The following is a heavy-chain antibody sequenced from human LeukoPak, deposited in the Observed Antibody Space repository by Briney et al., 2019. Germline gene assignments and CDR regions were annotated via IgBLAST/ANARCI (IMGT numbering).Heavy chain of an antibody. J-gene: IGHJ6*02. Sequence: ASVKVSCKASGYTFTSYGISWVRQAPGQGLEWKGWISAYNGNTNYAQKLQGRVTMTTDTSTSTAYMELRSLRSDDTAVYYCARIPMIVVVPAPPQYYYYGMDVWGQGTTVTVSS. D-gene: IGHD2-2*01. CDR3: ARIPMIVVVPAPPQYYYYGMDV. V-gene: IGHV1-18*01. CDR2: ISAYNGNT. CDR1: GYTFTSYG.